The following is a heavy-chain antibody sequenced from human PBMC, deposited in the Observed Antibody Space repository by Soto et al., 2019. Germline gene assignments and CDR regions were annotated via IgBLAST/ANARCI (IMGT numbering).Heavy chain of an antibody. CDR1: GFTFSSYG. Sequence: GGSLRLSCAASGFTFSSYGMHWVRQAPGKGLEWVAVISYDGSNKYYADSVKGRFTISRDNSKNTLYLQMNSLRAEDTAVYYCAKDPRSYDILTGYYQDDWGQGTLVTVSS. CDR3: AKDPRSYDILTGYYQDD. D-gene: IGHD3-9*01. CDR2: ISYDGSNK. V-gene: IGHV3-30*18. J-gene: IGHJ4*02.